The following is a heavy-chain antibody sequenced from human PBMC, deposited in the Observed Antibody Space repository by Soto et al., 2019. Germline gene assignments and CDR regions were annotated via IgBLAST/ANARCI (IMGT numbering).Heavy chain of an antibody. V-gene: IGHV1-18*01. CDR3: ARAVQYDILTGYYADYYYYGMDV. CDR2: ISTYNGNT. Sequence: QVQLVQSGAEVKKPGASVKVSCKASGYTFTSYGISWVRQAPGQGLEWMGWISTYNGNTNYAQKLQGRVTITTDTSTSTAYMELRSLRSDDTAVYYCARAVQYDILTGYYADYYYYGMDVWGQGTTVTVSS. J-gene: IGHJ6*02. D-gene: IGHD3-9*01. CDR1: GYTFTSYG.